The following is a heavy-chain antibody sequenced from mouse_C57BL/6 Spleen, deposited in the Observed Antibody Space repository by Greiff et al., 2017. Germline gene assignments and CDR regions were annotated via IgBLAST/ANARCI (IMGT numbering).Heavy chain of an antibody. CDR2: IDPSDSYT. D-gene: IGHD2-1*01. CDR1: GYTFTSYW. V-gene: IGHV1-50*01. CDR3: ARRDGNDFAY. J-gene: IGHJ3*01. Sequence: VQLQQPGAELVKPGASVKLSCKASGYTFTSYWMQWVKQRPGQGLEWIGEIDPSDSYTNYNQKFKGKATLTVDTSSSTAYMQLSSLTSEDAAVYYCARRDGNDFAYWGQGTLVTVSA.